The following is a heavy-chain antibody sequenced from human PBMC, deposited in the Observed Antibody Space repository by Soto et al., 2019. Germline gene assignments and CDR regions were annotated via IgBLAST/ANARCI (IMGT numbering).Heavy chain of an antibody. V-gene: IGHV4-30-2*01. CDR2: IYHSGGT. J-gene: IGHJ6*02. D-gene: IGHD3-22*01. Sequence: SETLSLTCAVSGGSISSGGYSWNWIRQPPGKGLEWIGYIYHSGGTDYNPSLKSRVTITVDSSNNQFSLKLSSVTAADTAVYYCARGHYYDSSGYYYYYYGMDVWGQGTTVTVSS. CDR1: GGSISSGGYS. CDR3: ARGHYYDSSGYYYYYYGMDV.